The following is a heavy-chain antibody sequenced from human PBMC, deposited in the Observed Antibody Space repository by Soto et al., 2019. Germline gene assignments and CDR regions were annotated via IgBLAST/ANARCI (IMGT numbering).Heavy chain of an antibody. D-gene: IGHD6-19*01. V-gene: IGHV1-46*01. CDR1: GYTFTTYY. CDR3: ARESLAVAGTGGGFDI. J-gene: IGHJ3*02. CDR2: IYPSGGST. Sequence: ASVKVSCKASGYTFTTYYMHWVRQAPGQGLEWMGIIYPSGGSTSYAQKFQGRVTMTRDTSTSTVYMELSSLRSEDTAVYYCARESLAVAGTGGGFDIWGQGIMVTVSS.